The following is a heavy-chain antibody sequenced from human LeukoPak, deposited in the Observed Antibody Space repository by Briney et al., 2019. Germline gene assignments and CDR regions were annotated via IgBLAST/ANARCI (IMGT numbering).Heavy chain of an antibody. CDR3: ARDQARYYSGAGDFDY. CDR1: GYTFTGYY. CDR2: INPNSGGT. D-gene: IGHD3-10*01. V-gene: IGHV1-2*02. J-gene: IGHJ4*02. Sequence: ASVTVSCKASGYTFTGYYMHWVRQPPGQGLEWMGWINPNSGGTNYAKKFQGRVNMTRDTYISTAYMELSRLRYDATAVYYCARDQARYYSGAGDFDYWGQGTLVTVSS.